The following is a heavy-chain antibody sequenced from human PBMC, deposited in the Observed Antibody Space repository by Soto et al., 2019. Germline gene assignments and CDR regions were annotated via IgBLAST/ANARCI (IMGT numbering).Heavy chain of an antibody. V-gene: IGHV4-39*01. CDR1: GGSISSSSYY. CDR3: ARVTTGDIVATITSGLFDY. CDR2: IYYSGST. J-gene: IGHJ4*02. Sequence: SETLSLTCTVSGGSISSSSYYWGWIRQPPGKGLEWIGSIYYSGSTYYNPSLKSRVTISVDTSKNQFSLKLSSVTAADTAVYYCARVTTGDIVATITSGLFDYWGQGTLVTVSS. D-gene: IGHD5-12*01.